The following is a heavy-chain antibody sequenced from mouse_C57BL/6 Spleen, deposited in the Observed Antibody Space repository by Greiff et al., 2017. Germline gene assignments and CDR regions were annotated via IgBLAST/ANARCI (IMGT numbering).Heavy chain of an antibody. CDR2: IDPSDSYT. V-gene: IGHV1-69*01. CDR1: GYTFTSYW. CDR3: ARKGDYYAMDY. J-gene: IGHJ4*01. Sequence: QVQLQQPGAELVMPGASVKLSCKASGYTFTSYWMHWVKQRPGQGLECIGEIDPSDSYTNYNQKFKGKSTLTVDKSSSTAYMQLSSLTSEDSAVYYCARKGDYYAMDYWGQGTSVTVSS.